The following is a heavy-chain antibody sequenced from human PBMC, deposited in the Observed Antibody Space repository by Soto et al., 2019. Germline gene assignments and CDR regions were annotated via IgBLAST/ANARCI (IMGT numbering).Heavy chain of an antibody. CDR2: ISGFNGNT. V-gene: IGHV1-18*01. Sequence: GASVKVSCKASGYTFNFYGITWVRQAPVQGLEWMGWISGFNGNTNYAADLQGRVTMTTDTSTSTAYMELRGLRSDDTAVYYCARIGVSSGHESPDFDSWGQGTLVTVSS. D-gene: IGHD3-16*01. J-gene: IGHJ4*02. CDR3: ARIGVSSGHESPDFDS. CDR1: GYTFNFYG.